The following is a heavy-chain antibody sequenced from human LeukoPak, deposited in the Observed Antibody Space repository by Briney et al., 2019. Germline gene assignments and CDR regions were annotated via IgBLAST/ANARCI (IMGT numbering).Heavy chain of an antibody. D-gene: IGHD3-3*01. CDR1: GYTFTSYY. V-gene: IGHV1-46*01. J-gene: IGHJ4*02. CDR3: ARGTTIFGVFDF. CDR2: INPSGGST. Sequence: ASVKVSCKASGYTFTSYYMNWVRQAPGQGLEWMGVINPSGGSTSYAQKFQGRVTMTRDTSTSTVYMELSSLRSEDTAVYYCARGTTIFGVFDFWGRGTLVTVSS.